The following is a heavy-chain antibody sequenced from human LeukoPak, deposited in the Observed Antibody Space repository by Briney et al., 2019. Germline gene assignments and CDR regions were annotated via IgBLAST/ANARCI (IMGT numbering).Heavy chain of an antibody. Sequence: PGGSLRLSCAASGFTFSSYSMNWVRQAPGKGLEWVSSISSSSSSYIYYADSVKGRFTISRDNAKNSLYLQMNSLRAEDTAVYYCATGRGAVAPGNLDYWGQGTLVTVSS. CDR1: GFTFSSYS. V-gene: IGHV3-21*01. CDR2: ISSSSSSYI. D-gene: IGHD6-19*01. CDR3: ATGRGAVAPGNLDY. J-gene: IGHJ4*02.